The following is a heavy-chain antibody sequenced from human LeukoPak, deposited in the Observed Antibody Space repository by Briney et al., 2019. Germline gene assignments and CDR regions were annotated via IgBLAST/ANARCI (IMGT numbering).Heavy chain of an antibody. V-gene: IGHV3-33*01. J-gene: IGHJ4*02. D-gene: IGHD4-23*01. CDR1: EFTFSSYG. Sequence: GGSLRLSCAASEFTFSSYGMHWVRQAPGKGLEWVAVIWYDGSNKYYADSVKGRFTISRDNSKNTLYLQMNSLGAEDTAVYYCAREGPDYGGNYYFDYWGQGTLVTVSS. CDR3: AREGPDYGGNYYFDY. CDR2: IWYDGSNK.